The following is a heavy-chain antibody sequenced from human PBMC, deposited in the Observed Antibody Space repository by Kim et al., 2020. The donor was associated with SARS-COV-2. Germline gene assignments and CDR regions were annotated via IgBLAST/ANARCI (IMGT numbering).Heavy chain of an antibody. V-gene: IGHV3-74*01. Sequence: GGSLRLSCAVSGFTFSSYWLHWVRQAPWKGLVWVSHIKSDGSSTTYADSVTGRFTISRDTAKTSLSLQMNSLSAEDAAVFYCAIFPAGTPYWGQATLVP. CDR1: GFTFSSYW. D-gene: IGHD2-15*01. J-gene: IGHJ4*02. CDR3: AIFPAGTPY. CDR2: IKSDGSST.